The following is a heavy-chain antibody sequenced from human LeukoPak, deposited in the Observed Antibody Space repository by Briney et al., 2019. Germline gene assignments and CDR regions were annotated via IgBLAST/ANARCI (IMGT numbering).Heavy chain of an antibody. CDR1: GGSISSGDYY. V-gene: IGHV4-30-4*08. Sequence: PSETLSLTCTVSGGSISSGDYYWSWIRQPPGKGLEWIGYIYYSGSTYYNPSLKSRVTISVDTSKNQFSLKLSSVTAADTAVYYCARGYCSSTSCYFGYYYMDVWGKGTTVTVSS. D-gene: IGHD2-2*01. CDR2: IYYSGST. CDR3: ARGYCSSTSCYFGYYYMDV. J-gene: IGHJ6*03.